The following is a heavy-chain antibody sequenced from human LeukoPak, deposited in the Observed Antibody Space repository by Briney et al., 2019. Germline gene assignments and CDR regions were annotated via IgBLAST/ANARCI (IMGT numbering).Heavy chain of an antibody. D-gene: IGHD3-10*01. CDR3: ASAEGDY. Sequence: GGSLRLSCAASGFTFNTYAMSWVRQAPGKGLEWVSAISGSGGSTYYADSVQGRFTISRDNAKNTLYLQMNSLRAEDTAVYYCASAEGDYWGQGTLVTVSS. CDR1: GFTFNTYA. V-gene: IGHV3-23*01. CDR2: ISGSGGST. J-gene: IGHJ4*02.